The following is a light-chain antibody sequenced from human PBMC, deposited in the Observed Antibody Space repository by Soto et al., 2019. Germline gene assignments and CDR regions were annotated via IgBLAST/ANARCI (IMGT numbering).Light chain of an antibody. J-gene: IGKJ1*01. CDR1: ESVSSGY. Sequence: EVVLTQSPGTLSLSPGERATLSCRASESVSSGYLGWYQQKPGQAPRYLTFGASSRATGIPDWFSGSGSGTDFTLTISRLEPEDFAVYFCQQYTYSPWTFGQGTKVEIK. CDR2: GAS. V-gene: IGKV3-20*01. CDR3: QQYTYSPWT.